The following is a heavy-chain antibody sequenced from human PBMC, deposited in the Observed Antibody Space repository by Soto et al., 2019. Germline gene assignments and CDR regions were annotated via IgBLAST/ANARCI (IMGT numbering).Heavy chain of an antibody. Sequence: SVKVSCKASGFTFTSSAMQWVRQARGQRLEWIGWIVVGSGNTNYAQKFQERVTITRDMSTSTAYMELSSLRSEDTAVYYCAAAGITGTTPFDPWGQGTLVTVSS. CDR2: IVVGSGNT. J-gene: IGHJ5*02. CDR1: GFTFTSSA. V-gene: IGHV1-58*02. CDR3: AAAGITGTTPFDP. D-gene: IGHD1-7*01.